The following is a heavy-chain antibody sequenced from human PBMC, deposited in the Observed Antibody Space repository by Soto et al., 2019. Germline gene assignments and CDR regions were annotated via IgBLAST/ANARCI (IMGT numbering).Heavy chain of an antibody. Sequence: XTLSLRCTVTGXSVSSRIYYWGWIRQPRGKGLEWIWIIYYSGSTYKNQSLRSRVSMSIDTSKDQFSLKLKSVTAADTALYFCARQRTSVVTQAYFDVWGPGSLATVS. V-gene: IGHV4-39*01. CDR3: ARQRTSVVTQAYFDV. J-gene: IGHJ3*01. CDR1: GXSVSSRIYY. D-gene: IGHD2-21*02. CDR2: IYYSGST.